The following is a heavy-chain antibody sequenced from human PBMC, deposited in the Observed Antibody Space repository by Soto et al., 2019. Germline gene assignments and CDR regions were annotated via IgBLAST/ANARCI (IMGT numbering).Heavy chain of an antibody. V-gene: IGHV5-51*01. CDR1: GYSFTSYW. CDR3: ARGIMTSRKFTSRPPPPPYGMDV. Sequence: GESLKISCKGSGYSFTSYWIGWVRQMPGKGLEWMGIIYPGDSDTRYSPSFQGQVTISADKSISTAYLQWSSLKASDTAMYYCARGIMTSRKFTSRPPPPPYGMDVWGQGTTVTVSS. CDR2: IYPGDSDT. D-gene: IGHD3-16*01. J-gene: IGHJ6*02.